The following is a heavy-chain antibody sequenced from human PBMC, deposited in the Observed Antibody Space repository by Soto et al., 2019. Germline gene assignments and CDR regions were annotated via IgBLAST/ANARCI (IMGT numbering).Heavy chain of an antibody. CDR1: GFTFSSYG. CDR3: ARVSPEQNAFDI. J-gene: IGHJ3*02. V-gene: IGHV3-33*01. CDR2: IWYDGSNK. Sequence: GVSLILSCAASGFTFSSYGMHWVRQAPGKGLEWVAVIWYDGSNKYYADSVKGRFTISRDNSKNTLYLQMNSLRAEDTAVYYCARVSPEQNAFDIWGQGTMVTVSS.